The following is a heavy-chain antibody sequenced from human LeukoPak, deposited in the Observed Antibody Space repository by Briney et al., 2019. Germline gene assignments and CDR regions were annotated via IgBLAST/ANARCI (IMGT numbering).Heavy chain of an antibody. CDR2: IYYSGST. CDR3: ARDQYGDYEGWFDP. CDR1: GFTFSDYY. D-gene: IGHD4-17*01. V-gene: IGHV4-38-2*02. Sequence: PGGSLRLSCAASGFTFSDYYMSWIRQPPGKGLEWIGSIYYSGSTYYNPSLKSRVTISVDTSKNQFSLKLSSVTAADTAVYYCARDQYGDYEGWFDPWGQGTLVTVSS. J-gene: IGHJ5*02.